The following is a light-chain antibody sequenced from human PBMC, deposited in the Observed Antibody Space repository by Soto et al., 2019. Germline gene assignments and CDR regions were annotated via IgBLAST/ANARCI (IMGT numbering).Light chain of an antibody. CDR3: GTWDSSLSAFYV. J-gene: IGLJ1*01. CDR2: DNN. CDR1: SSNIGKNY. Sequence: QSVLTQPPSVSAAPGQKVTISCSGSSSNIGKNYVSWYQQLPGTAPKLLIYDNNKRPSGIPDRFSGSKSGTSATLGITGLQTGDEADYYCGTWDSSLSAFYVFGSGTKLTV. V-gene: IGLV1-51*01.